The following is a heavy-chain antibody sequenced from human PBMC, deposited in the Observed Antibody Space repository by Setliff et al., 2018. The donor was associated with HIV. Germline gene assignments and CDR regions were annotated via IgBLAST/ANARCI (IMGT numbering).Heavy chain of an antibody. D-gene: IGHD2-15*01. CDR3: ARPACSGANCYSWVPHGHWFDP. V-gene: IGHV4-39*01. J-gene: IGHJ5*02. CDR2: IYYSGST. CDR1: GDSISSTSYY. Sequence: KSSETLSLTCTVSGDSISSTSYYWGWIRQPPGKGLEWIGSIYYSGSTYYNPSLKSRVTISVDTSKNQFSLKLSSVTAADTAVYYCARPACSGANCYSWVPHGHWFDPWGQGTLVTVSS.